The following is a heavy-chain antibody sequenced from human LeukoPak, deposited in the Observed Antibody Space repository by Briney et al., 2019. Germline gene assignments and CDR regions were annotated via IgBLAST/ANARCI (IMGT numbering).Heavy chain of an antibody. J-gene: IGHJ6*02. CDR2: ISGSGGST. V-gene: IGHV3-23*01. Sequence: GGSLRLSCAASGFTFSSYAMSWVRQAPGKGLEWVSAISGSGGSTYYADSVKGRFTISRDNSKNTLYLQMNSLRAEDTAVYYCAGTTVTTPGYYYYGMNVWGQGTTVTVSS. CDR1: GFTFSSYA. CDR3: AGTTVTTPGYYYYGMNV. D-gene: IGHD4-17*01.